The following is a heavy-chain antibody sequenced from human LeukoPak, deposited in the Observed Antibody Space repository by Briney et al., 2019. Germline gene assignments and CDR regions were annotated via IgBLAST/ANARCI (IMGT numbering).Heavy chain of an antibody. CDR2: ISAYNGNT. V-gene: IGHV1-18*01. J-gene: IGHJ4*02. CDR1: GYTFTSYG. Sequence: ASVTVSCKASGYTFTSYGISWVRQAPGQGLEWMGWISAYNGNTNYAQKLQGRVTMTTDTSTSTAYMELRSLRSDDTAVYYCARAFSSGWTTFSPYWGQGTLVTVSS. CDR3: ARAFSSGWTTFSPY. D-gene: IGHD6-19*01.